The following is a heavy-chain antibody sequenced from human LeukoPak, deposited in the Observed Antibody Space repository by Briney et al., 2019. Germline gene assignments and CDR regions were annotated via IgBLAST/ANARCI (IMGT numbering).Heavy chain of an antibody. J-gene: IGHJ4*02. D-gene: IGHD3-22*01. CDR1: GGSISSSSYY. Sequence: SETLSLTCTVSGGSISSSSYYWGWIRQPPGKGLEWIGSIYYSGSTYYNPSLKSRVTISVDTSKNQFSLRLSSVTAADTAVYYCATLYYYDTDYWGQGILVTVSS. CDR2: IYYSGST. V-gene: IGHV4-39*07. CDR3: ATLYYYDTDY.